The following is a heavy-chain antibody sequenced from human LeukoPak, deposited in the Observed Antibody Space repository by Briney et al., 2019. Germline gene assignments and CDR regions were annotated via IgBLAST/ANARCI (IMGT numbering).Heavy chain of an antibody. J-gene: IGHJ3*02. CDR3: AKDFRAVNDQGAFDI. D-gene: IGHD3-16*01. CDR1: GFTFSSYS. CDR2: ISSSSSYI. Sequence: GGSLRLSCAASGFTFSSYSMNWVRQAPGKGLEWVSSISSSSSYIYYADSVKGRFTISRDNAKNSLYLQMNSLRAEDTALYYCAKDFRAVNDQGAFDIWGQGTMVTVSS. V-gene: IGHV3-21*04.